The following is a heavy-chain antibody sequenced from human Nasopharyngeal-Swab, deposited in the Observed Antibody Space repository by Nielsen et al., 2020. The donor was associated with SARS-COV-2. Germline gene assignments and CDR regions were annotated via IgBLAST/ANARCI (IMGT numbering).Heavy chain of an antibody. V-gene: IGHV5-51*01. D-gene: IGHD3-16*02. CDR2: IYPGDSDT. Sequence: VRQMPGKGLEWMGIIYPGDSDTRYSPSFQGQVTISADKSISTAYLQWSSLKASDTAMYYCARVITSGGVIVSYFDYWGQGTLVTVSS. J-gene: IGHJ4*02. CDR3: ARVITSGGVIVSYFDY.